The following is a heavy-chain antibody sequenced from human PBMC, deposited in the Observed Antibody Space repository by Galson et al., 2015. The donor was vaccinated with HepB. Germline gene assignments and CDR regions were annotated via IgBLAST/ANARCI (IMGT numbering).Heavy chain of an antibody. CDR1: GYTFTNYY. J-gene: IGHJ4*02. Sequence: SVKVSCKASGYTFTNYYVSWVRQAPGQGLEWIGLISPLGGSTVYADQFQDRVTMTSDTSTDTAYLELNRLRLDDTAIYYCAVVVFGYFDYWGQGTLVTVSS. CDR3: AVVVFGYFDY. CDR2: ISPLGGST. V-gene: IGHV1-46*03. D-gene: IGHD3-22*01.